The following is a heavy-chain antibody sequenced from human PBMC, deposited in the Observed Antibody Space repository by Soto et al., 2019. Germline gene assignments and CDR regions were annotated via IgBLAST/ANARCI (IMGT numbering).Heavy chain of an antibody. D-gene: IGHD5-12*01. J-gene: IGHJ4*02. CDR2: IYYIGST. CDR1: CGSISSYY. CDR3: ARGRLDGYNLWAFDY. Sequence: ASETLSLTCTVSCGSISSYYWNWILQTPGKGLEWIGNIYYIGSTKYNPSLKSRVTISLDTSKNQFSLKLSSVTAADTAVYYCARGRLDGYNLWAFDYWGQGTLVTVSS. V-gene: IGHV4-59*01.